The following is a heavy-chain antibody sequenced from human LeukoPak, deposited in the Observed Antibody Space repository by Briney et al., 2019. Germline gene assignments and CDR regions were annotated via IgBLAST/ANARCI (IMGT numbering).Heavy chain of an antibody. D-gene: IGHD3-16*01. V-gene: IGHV4-34*01. Sequence: PSETLSLTCTVSGGSISSYYWSWIRQPPGKGLEWIGEINHSGSTNYNPSLKSRVTISVDTSKNQFSLKLSSVIAADTAVYYCARGRWAARWGQGTLVTVSS. CDR3: ARGRWAAR. CDR2: INHSGST. CDR1: GGSISSYY. J-gene: IGHJ4*02.